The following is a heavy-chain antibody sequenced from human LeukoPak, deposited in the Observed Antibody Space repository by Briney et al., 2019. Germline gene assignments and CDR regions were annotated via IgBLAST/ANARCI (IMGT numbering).Heavy chain of an antibody. V-gene: IGHV3-23*01. J-gene: IGHJ4*02. CDR3: ARPTSGWYAGGFDY. CDR1: GFTFINYA. CDR2: LSFSGLTT. D-gene: IGHD6-19*01. Sequence: QSGGSLRLSCAASGFTFINYAMNWVRQAPGKGLEWVSALSFSGLTTYYAASVRGRFTISRDNSKSTLYLQMNSLRAEDTALYYCARPTSGWYAGGFDYWGQGILVTVSS.